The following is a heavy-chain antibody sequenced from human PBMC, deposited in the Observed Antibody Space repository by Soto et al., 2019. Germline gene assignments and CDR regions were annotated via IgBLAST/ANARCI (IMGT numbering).Heavy chain of an antibody. D-gene: IGHD3-16*01. CDR2: IIPIFGTA. CDR1: GGTFSSYA. Sequence: ASVKVSCKASGGTFSSYAISWVRQAPGQGLEWMGGIIPIFGTANYAQKFQGRVTITADESTSTAYMELSSLRSEDTAVYYCARRAPKLLLFDYWGQGTLVTVSS. CDR3: ARRAPKLLLFDY. V-gene: IGHV1-69*13. J-gene: IGHJ4*02.